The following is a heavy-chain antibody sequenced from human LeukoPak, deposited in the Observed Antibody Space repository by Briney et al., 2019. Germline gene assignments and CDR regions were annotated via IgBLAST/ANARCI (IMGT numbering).Heavy chain of an antibody. Sequence: KTSQTLSLTCTVSGGSISSGSYYWSWIRQPAGKGLEWIGRIYTSGSTNYNPSLKSRVTISVDTSKNQFSLKLGSVTAADTAVYYCASGYDSRFNWFDPWGQGTLVTVSS. D-gene: IGHD3-22*01. CDR1: GGSISSGSYY. CDR3: ASGYDSRFNWFDP. CDR2: IYTSGST. V-gene: IGHV4-61*02. J-gene: IGHJ5*02.